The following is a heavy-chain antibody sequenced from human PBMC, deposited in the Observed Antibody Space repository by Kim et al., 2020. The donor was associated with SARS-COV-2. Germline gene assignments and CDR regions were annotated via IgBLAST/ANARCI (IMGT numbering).Heavy chain of an antibody. CDR3: ARLKISGWYLGY. D-gene: IGHD6-19*01. J-gene: IGHJ4*02. Sequence: KYSQKFQGRVTITRDTSASTAYMELSSLRSEDTAVYYCARLKISGWYLGYWGQGTLVTVSS. V-gene: IGHV1-3*01.